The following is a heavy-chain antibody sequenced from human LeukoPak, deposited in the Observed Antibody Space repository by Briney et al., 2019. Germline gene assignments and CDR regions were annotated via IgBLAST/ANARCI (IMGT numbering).Heavy chain of an antibody. J-gene: IGHJ5*02. CDR3: ARERGPAPTYGSGSYLRRWFDP. V-gene: IGHV3-33*01. CDR1: GFTFSSYD. D-gene: IGHD3-10*01. CDR2: IWYDGSNK. Sequence: GRSLRLSCAASGFTFSSYDMHWVRQAPGKGLEWGAVIWYDGSNKYYADSVKGRFTISRDNSKNTLYLQMNSLRAEDTAVYYCARERGPAPTYGSGSYLRRWFDPWGQGTLVTVSS.